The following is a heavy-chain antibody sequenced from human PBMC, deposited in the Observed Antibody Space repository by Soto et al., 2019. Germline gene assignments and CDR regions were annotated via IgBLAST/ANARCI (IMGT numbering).Heavy chain of an antibody. V-gene: IGHV1-18*04. Sequence: QVQVVQSGAEVKRPGASVKVSCKASGDTFTSNGISWVRQAPGQGLEWLAWISIYNGNTQYAQKVQGRVTMTTDTSTNGAYMELRSLRSDDTAVYYCAGAPGSSARPLVCDYWGQGTLVTVSA. CDR3: AGAPGSSARPLVCDY. D-gene: IGHD6-6*01. CDR2: ISIYNGNT. CDR1: GDTFTSNG. J-gene: IGHJ4*02.